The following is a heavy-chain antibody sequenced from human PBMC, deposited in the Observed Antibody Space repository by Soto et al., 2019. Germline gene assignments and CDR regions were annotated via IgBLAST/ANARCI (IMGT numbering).Heavy chain of an antibody. CDR1: GFTFSSYS. CDR3: ARANYYGSPWDFDY. D-gene: IGHD3-10*01. V-gene: IGHV3-48*01. Sequence: EVQLVESGGGLVQPGGSLRLSCAASGFTFSSYSMNWVRQAPGKGLEWVSYISSSSSTIYYADSVKGRFTISRDNAKNSLYLQMNSLRAEDTAVDYCARANYYGSPWDFDYWGQGTLVTVSS. CDR2: ISSSSSTI. J-gene: IGHJ4*02.